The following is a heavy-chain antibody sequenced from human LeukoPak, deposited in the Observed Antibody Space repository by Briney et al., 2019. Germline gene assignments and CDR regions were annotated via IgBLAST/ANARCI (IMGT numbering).Heavy chain of an antibody. Sequence: GGSLRLSCAASGFTFSSYSMNWVRQAPGKGLEWVSSISSSSSTIYYADSVKGRFTISRDNAKNSLYLQMNSLRAEDTAVYYCARVLLWFGDPFGMDVWGQGTTVTVSS. CDR3: ARVLLWFGDPFGMDV. CDR1: GFTFSSYS. V-gene: IGHV3-48*01. D-gene: IGHD3-10*01. CDR2: ISSSSSTI. J-gene: IGHJ6*02.